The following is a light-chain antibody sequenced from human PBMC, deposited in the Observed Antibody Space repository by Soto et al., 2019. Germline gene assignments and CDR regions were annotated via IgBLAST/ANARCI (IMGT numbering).Light chain of an antibody. CDR1: HRVSGW. Sequence: DKHMTQSPSPVPASVGETVSVTGCVSHRVSGWLAWYQQKPGEAPKLLMYEASALPRGVPSRFSGSGSGTKFTLTIASLQPDDFATYFCQQYETFSGTFGPGTKVDIK. CDR3: QQYETFSGT. J-gene: IGKJ1*01. CDR2: EAS. V-gene: IGKV1-5*01.